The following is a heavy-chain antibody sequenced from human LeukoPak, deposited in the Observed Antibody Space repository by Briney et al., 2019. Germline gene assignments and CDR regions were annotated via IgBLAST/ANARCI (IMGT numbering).Heavy chain of an antibody. CDR3: AKDRLELPNNYYYIDV. V-gene: IGHV3-11*04. D-gene: IGHD1-7*01. Sequence: GGSLRLSCAASGFTFSDYYMSWIRQAPGKGLEWVSYISSSGSTIYYADSVKGRFTISRDNSKNTLYLQMDSLRAEDTGVYYCAKDRLELPNNYYYIDVWGEGTTVTVSS. CDR2: ISSSGSTI. CDR1: GFTFSDYY. J-gene: IGHJ6*03.